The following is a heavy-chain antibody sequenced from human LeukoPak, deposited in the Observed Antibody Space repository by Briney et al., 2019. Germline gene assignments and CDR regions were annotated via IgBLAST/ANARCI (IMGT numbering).Heavy chain of an antibody. CDR2: IYTSGST. CDR1: GGSISSGGYY. J-gene: IGHJ4*02. D-gene: IGHD3-10*01. V-gene: IGHV4-61*02. Sequence: PSQTLSLTCTVSGGSISSGGYYWSWIRQPAGKGLEWIGRIYTSGSTNYNPSLKSRVTISVDTSKNQFSLKLSSVTAADTAVYYCARSYGSGDYWGQGTLVTVSS. CDR3: ARSYGSGDY.